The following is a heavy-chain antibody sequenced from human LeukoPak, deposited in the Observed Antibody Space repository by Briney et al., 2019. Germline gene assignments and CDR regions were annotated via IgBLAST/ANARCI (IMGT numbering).Heavy chain of an antibody. J-gene: IGHJ4*02. D-gene: IGHD5-18*01. Sequence: GGSLRLSCAASGFTVSSNYMSWVRQAPGKGLEWVSVIYSGGSTYYADSVKGRFTISRDNSKNTLYLQMNSLRAEDTAVYYCAKRIQSAMAMGYWGQGTLVTVSS. CDR2: IYSGGST. CDR1: GFTVSSNY. CDR3: AKRIQSAMAMGY. V-gene: IGHV3-53*01.